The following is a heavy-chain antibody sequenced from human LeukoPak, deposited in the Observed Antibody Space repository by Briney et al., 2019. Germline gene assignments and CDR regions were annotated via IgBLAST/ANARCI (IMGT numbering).Heavy chain of an antibody. CDR3: VGEKSFFGEAI. D-gene: IGHD3-10*01. Sequence: PSETLSLTCAVYGGSFSGYYWSWIRQPPGKGLEWIGHMFYSGTTSYNPSLKSRVAISVDTFKSRVSLTVTSVTAADTAVYYCVGEKSFFGEAIWSQGTLVTVSS. J-gene: IGHJ3*02. CDR1: GGSFSGYY. V-gene: IGHV4-59*01. CDR2: MFYSGTT.